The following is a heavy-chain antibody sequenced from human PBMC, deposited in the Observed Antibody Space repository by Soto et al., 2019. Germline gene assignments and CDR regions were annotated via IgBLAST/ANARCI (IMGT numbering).Heavy chain of an antibody. CDR1: GFTFSSYG. D-gene: IGHD3-3*01. CDR3: AKDRYDFWSGYPGPYYYYGMDV. Sequence: PGGSLRLSCAASGFTFSSYGMHWVRQAPGKGLEWVAVISYDGSNKYYADSVKGRFTISRDNSKNTLYLQMNSLRAEDTAVYYCAKDRYDFWSGYPGPYYYYGMDVWGQGTTVTVSS. CDR2: ISYDGSNK. J-gene: IGHJ6*01. V-gene: IGHV3-30*18.